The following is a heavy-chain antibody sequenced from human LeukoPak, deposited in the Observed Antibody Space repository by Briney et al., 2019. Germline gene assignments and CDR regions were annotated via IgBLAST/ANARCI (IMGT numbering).Heavy chain of an antibody. CDR3: ARDRPYYYAMDV. D-gene: IGHD6-6*01. CDR2: VHLSGAS. Sequence: PSGTLSLTCAVSGGSILSTNWWSWVRQPPGRGLEWIGEVHLSGASNYNPSLKSRVNMSIDKSRNQLSLKLTSVTAADTAVYYCARDRPYYYAMDVWGQGITVTVSS. V-gene: IGHV4-4*02. CDR1: GGSILSTNW. J-gene: IGHJ6*02.